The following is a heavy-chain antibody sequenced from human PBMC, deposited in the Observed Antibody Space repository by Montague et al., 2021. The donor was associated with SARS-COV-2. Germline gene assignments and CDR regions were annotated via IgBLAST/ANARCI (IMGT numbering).Heavy chain of an antibody. J-gene: IGHJ4*02. D-gene: IGHD2-2*01. CDR3: ARAYCSSTSCYPIDY. Sequence: CAISGDSVSSTSDAWNWIRQSPSRGLEWLGRTYFTSKCSSEYALSVKSRLIISPDTSKNQFSLRLMSVTPDDTAVYYCARAYCSSTSCYPIDYWSQGTLVAVSS. V-gene: IGHV6-1*01. CDR2: TYFTSKCSS. CDR1: GDSVSSTSDA.